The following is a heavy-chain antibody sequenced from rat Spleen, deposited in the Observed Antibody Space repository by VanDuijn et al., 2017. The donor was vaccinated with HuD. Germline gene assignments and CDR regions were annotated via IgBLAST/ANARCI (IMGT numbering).Heavy chain of an antibody. V-gene: IGHV5-29*01. Sequence: EVQLVESGGGLVQPGRSLKLSCAASGFTFSNFGMAWVRQAPTKGLEWVASITYDGGTTYYRDSVKGRFTISRDNAKGTLYLQMDSLRSEDTASYFCAGQYYGYTDWGQGTLVTVSS. D-gene: IGHD1-6*01. J-gene: IGHJ3*01. CDR2: ITYDGGTT. CDR3: AGQYYGYTD. CDR1: GFTFSNFG.